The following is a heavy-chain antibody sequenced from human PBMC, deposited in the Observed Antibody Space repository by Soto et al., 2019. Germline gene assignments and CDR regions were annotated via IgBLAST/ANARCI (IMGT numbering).Heavy chain of an antibody. CDR1: GFSFSSYA. Sequence: GGSLRLSCKASGFSFSSYAMSWVRQAPGKGLEWVSAMSGSGGSTYYADSVKGRFTISRDNSKNTLYLQMNSLRAEDTAVYYCAKAFGYSYGHDAFDIWGQGTMVTVSS. CDR3: AKAFGYSYGHDAFDI. CDR2: MSGSGGST. V-gene: IGHV3-23*01. J-gene: IGHJ3*02. D-gene: IGHD5-18*01.